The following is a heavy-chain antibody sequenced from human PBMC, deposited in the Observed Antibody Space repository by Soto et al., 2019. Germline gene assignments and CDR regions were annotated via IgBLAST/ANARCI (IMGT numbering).Heavy chain of an antibody. J-gene: IGHJ5*02. V-gene: IGHV1-69*01. D-gene: IGHD1-20*01. Sequence: SVKVYCKSSGGTFSSYAISWVRQAPGQGLEWMGGIIPIFGTANYAQKFQGRVTITADESTSTAYMELSSLRSEDTAVYYCARDGWYNVGGGSQYPWGQGTLVTVSS. CDR2: IIPIFGTA. CDR1: GGTFSSYA. CDR3: ARDGWYNVGGGSQYP.